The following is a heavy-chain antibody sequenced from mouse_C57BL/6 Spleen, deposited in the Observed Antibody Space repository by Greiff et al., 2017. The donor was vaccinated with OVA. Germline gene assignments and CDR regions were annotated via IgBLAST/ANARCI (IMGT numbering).Heavy chain of an antibody. CDR1: GFTFSSYG. J-gene: IGHJ1*03. Sequence: EVMLVESGGDLVKPGGSLKLSCAASGFTFSSYGMSWVRQTPDKRLEWVATISSGGSYTYYPDSVKGRFTISRDNAKNTLYLQKSSLKSEDTAMYYCARHGTTVVATHWYFDVWGTGTTVTVSS. V-gene: IGHV5-6*01. CDR2: ISSGGSYT. CDR3: ARHGTTVVATHWYFDV. D-gene: IGHD1-1*01.